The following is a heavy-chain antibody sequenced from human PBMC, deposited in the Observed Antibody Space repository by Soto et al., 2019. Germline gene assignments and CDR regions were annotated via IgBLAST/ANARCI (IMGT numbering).Heavy chain of an antibody. V-gene: IGHV3-64D*06. D-gene: IGHD3-22*01. CDR3: LKGPALNDSSSFDS. CDR1: GFPFSSYG. J-gene: IGHJ4*02. CDR2: ISDNGDTT. Sequence: PGGSLRLSCSASGFPFSSYGMHWVRQAPGKGLDYVSAISDNGDTTYHADLVKGRFTISRDNSKNTLYLHMSSLRADDTAVYYCLKGPALNDSSSFDSWGQGTRFTIPS.